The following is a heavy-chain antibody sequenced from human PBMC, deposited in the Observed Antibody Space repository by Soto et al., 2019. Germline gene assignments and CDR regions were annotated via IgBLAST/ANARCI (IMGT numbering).Heavy chain of an antibody. Sequence: GGSLRLSCAASGVTVSSDYMSWVRQAPGKGLEWVSVIYSGGSTYYADSVKGRFTISRDNSKNTLYLQMSSLRAEDTAVYYCARGITIFGVVIGAFDYWGQGTLVTVSS. V-gene: IGHV3-53*01. D-gene: IGHD3-3*01. CDR2: IYSGGST. CDR3: ARGITIFGVVIGAFDY. J-gene: IGHJ4*02. CDR1: GVTVSSDY.